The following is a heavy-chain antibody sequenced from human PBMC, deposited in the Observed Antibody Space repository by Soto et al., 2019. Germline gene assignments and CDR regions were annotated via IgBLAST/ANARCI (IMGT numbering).Heavy chain of an antibody. CDR2: IGTGGDT. D-gene: IGHD2-2*01. Sequence: GGSLRLSCAASGFTFSSYDFHWVRQPPGEGLEWVSAIGTGGDTYYKVSVKGRFTISRENAENSVYLQMNSLRAEDTAVYYCARVLVPAAMIGVSDYYYMDVWGKGTTVTVSS. CDR3: ARVLVPAAMIGVSDYYYMDV. CDR1: GFTFSSYD. J-gene: IGHJ6*03. V-gene: IGHV3-13*01.